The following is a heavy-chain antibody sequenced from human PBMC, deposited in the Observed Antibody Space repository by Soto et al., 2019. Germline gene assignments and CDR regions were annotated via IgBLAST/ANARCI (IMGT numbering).Heavy chain of an antibody. CDR2: ISYDGSNK. J-gene: IGHJ4*02. V-gene: IGHV3-30*03. CDR3: ATDDSSGYYLDY. CDR1: GFTFSSYG. Sequence: GGSLRLSCAASGFTFSSYGVHWVRQAPGKGLEWVAVISYDGSNKYYADSVKGRFTISRDNSKNTLYLQMNSLRAEDTAVYYCATDDSSGYYLDYWGQGTLVTVSS. D-gene: IGHD3-22*01.